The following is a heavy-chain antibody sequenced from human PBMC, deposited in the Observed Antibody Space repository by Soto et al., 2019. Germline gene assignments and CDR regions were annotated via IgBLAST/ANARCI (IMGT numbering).Heavy chain of an antibody. V-gene: IGHV3-64*01. CDR2: ISSNGGST. J-gene: IGHJ4*02. CDR3: ARGPGYYFEY. Sequence: EVQLVESGGGLVQPGGSLRLSCAASGFTFSSYAMHWVRQAPGKGLEYVSAISSNGGSTYYANSVKGRFTISRDNSKNTLYLQRGSLRAEDMAVYYCARGPGYYFEYWGQGTLVTVSS. CDR1: GFTFSSYA.